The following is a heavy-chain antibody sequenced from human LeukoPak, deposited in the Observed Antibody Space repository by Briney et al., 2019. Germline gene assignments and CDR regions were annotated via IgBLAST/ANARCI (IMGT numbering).Heavy chain of an antibody. CDR1: GYTFTSYG. Sequence: GASVKVSCKASGYTFTSYGISWVRQAPGQGLEWMGWISAYNGNTNYAQKLQGRVTMTTDTSTSTAYMELRSLRSGDTAVYYCARVVDIVATIEEADNWFDPWGQGTLVTVSS. V-gene: IGHV1-18*01. CDR3: ARVVDIVATIEEADNWFDP. J-gene: IGHJ5*02. D-gene: IGHD5-12*01. CDR2: ISAYNGNT.